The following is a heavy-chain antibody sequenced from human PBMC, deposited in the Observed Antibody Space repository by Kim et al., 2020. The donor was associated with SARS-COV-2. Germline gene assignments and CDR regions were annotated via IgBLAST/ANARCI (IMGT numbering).Heavy chain of an antibody. Sequence: KSRVTISVDTSKNQFSLKLSAVTAADTAVYYCARGQASSSWYSYYYYGMDVWGQGTTVTVSS. CDR3: ARGQASSSWYSYYYYGMDV. J-gene: IGHJ6*02. D-gene: IGHD6-13*01. V-gene: IGHV4-34*01.